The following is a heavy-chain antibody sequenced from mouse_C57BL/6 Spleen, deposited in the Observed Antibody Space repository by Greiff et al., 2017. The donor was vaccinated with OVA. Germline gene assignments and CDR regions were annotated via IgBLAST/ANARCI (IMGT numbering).Heavy chain of an antibody. Sequence: VQLQQSGAELARPGASVKLSCKASGYTFTSYGISWVKQRTGQGLEWIGEIYPRSGSTYYNEKFKGKATLTADKSSSTSYMELSSLTSEDSAVYVCYVRHYYAMDYWGQGTSVTVSS. CDR3: YVRHYYAMDY. D-gene: IGHD1-2*01. CDR1: GYTFTSYG. V-gene: IGHV1-81*01. J-gene: IGHJ4*01. CDR2: IYPRSGST.